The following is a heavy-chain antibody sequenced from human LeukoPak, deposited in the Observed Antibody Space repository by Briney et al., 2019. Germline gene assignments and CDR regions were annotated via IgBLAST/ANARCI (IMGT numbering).Heavy chain of an antibody. Sequence: GGSLRLSCAASGFTFSTYAMSWVRQAPGKGLEWVSSISGSSKHVYYADLVKGRFTISRDNARDSLYLQMDSLRAEDTAVYYCARPDYDFWTGSLGGHYMDVWGKGTTVTVSS. CDR1: GFTFSTYA. CDR3: ARPDYDFWTGSLGGHYMDV. V-gene: IGHV3-21*01. CDR2: ISGSSKHV. D-gene: IGHD3-3*01. J-gene: IGHJ6*03.